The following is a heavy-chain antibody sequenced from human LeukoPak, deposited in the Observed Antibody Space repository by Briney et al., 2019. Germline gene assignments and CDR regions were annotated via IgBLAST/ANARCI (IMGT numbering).Heavy chain of an antibody. CDR2: IYYSGNT. V-gene: IGHV4-39*01. D-gene: IGHD6-6*01. Sequence: SETLSLTCTVSGGFISSSSDYWGWIRQPPGKGLEWIGSIYYSGNTYYNPTLKSRVTISLDASKNLSSLKLSSETAADTAVYYCARQSVRAIARAARPGNYVDYWDQGTLVAVSS. CDR3: ARQSVRAIARAARPGNYVDY. CDR1: GGFISSSSDY. J-gene: IGHJ4*02.